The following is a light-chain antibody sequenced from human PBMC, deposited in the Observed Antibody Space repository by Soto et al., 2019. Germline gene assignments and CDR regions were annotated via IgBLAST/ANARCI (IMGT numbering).Light chain of an antibody. Sequence: QSVLTQPRSVSGSPGQSVTISCTGTSSDVGAYSYVSWYQQHPGKAPKLMIYDVTKRPSGVPDRFSGSKSGNTASLTISGLXAEDEADYYCCSYAGSPTLYVFGTGTKVTVL. V-gene: IGLV2-11*01. CDR3: CSYAGSPTLYV. J-gene: IGLJ1*01. CDR1: SSDVGAYSY. CDR2: DVT.